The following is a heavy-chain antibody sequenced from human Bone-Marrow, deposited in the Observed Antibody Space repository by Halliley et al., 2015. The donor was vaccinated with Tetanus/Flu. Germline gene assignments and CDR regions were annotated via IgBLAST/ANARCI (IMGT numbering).Heavy chain of an antibody. J-gene: IGHJ4*02. D-gene: IGHD5-18*01. CDR3: ARSFDGFSYGYGYYFDY. Sequence: YIYSSGYTNYNPSLKSRVTISVDTSKNQISLKLSSVTAADTAVYFCARSFDGFSYGYGYYFDYWGQGTPVTVSS. CDR2: IYSSGYT. V-gene: IGHV4-59*01.